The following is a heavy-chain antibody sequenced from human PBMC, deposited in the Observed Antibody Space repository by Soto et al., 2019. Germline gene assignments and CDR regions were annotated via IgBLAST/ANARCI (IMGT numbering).Heavy chain of an antibody. V-gene: IGHV4-59*01. J-gene: IGHJ3*02. CDR1: GGSISSYY. Sequence: VQLQESGPGLVKPSETLSLTCTVSGGSISSYYWSWIRQPPGKGLEWIGYIYYSGSTNYNPSLKSRVTISVDTSKNQFSLKLSSVTAADTAVYYCARDRGPDAFDIWGQGTMVTVSS. CDR3: ARDRGPDAFDI. CDR2: IYYSGST.